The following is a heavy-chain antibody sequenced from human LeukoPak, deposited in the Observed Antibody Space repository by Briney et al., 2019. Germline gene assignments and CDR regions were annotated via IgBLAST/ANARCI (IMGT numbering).Heavy chain of an antibody. CDR3: ASGALRNLDD. J-gene: IGHJ4*02. D-gene: IGHD1-14*01. CDR2: ISYDGSNK. V-gene: IGHV3-30*04. Sequence: PGGSLRLSCAASGFTFSSYAMHGVRQAPGKGLEWVAVISYDGSNKYYADSAKGRFTISRDNSRNTLYLQMNSLRAEDTAVYYCASGALRNLDDWGQGTLVTVSS. CDR1: GFTFSSYA.